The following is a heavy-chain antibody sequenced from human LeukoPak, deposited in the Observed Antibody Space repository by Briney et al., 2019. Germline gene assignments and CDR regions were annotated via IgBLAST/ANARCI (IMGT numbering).Heavy chain of an antibody. CDR3: ARDLNGETY. CDR2: IKTDGSQI. J-gene: IGHJ4*02. D-gene: IGHD3-10*01. Sequence: AGSLSLSCAAYGFTLGIFWMSWVRQAPGMGLKWVANIKTDGSQIYDVDSVKGRFTISRDKDKNALYLQMNSLRAENTAVYYCARDLNGETYWGQGTLVTVSS. V-gene: IGHV3-7*01. CDR1: GFTLGIFW.